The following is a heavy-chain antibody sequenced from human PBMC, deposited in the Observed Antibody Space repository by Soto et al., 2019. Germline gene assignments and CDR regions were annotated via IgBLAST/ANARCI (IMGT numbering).Heavy chain of an antibody. CDR1: GYTFTSYG. V-gene: IGHV1-18*04. Sequence: PGASVKVSCKASGYTFTSYGISWVRQAPGQGLEWMGWISAYNGNTNYAQKLQGRVTMTTDTSTSTAYMELRSLRSDDTAVYYCARDGTATVTTNRGLDYYYGMDVWGQGTTVTVSS. J-gene: IGHJ6*02. CDR3: ARDGTATVTTNRGLDYYYGMDV. CDR2: ISAYNGNT. D-gene: IGHD4-17*01.